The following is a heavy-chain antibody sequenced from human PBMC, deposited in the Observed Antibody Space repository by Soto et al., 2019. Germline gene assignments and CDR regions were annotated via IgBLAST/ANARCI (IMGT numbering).Heavy chain of an antibody. J-gene: IGHJ5*02. Sequence: QVQLQESGPGLVKPSGTLSLNCAVYGDSMSSNNWWTWVRQPPGKGLEWIGEIYLSGSTNYNPSLKRRVTISVDKSKNQFSLNLSSVTAADTAVYYCATRSPSTITASGFSWGQGTLVTVSS. CDR3: ATRSPSTITASGFS. CDR2: IYLSGST. CDR1: GDSMSSNNW. V-gene: IGHV4-4*02. D-gene: IGHD6-13*01.